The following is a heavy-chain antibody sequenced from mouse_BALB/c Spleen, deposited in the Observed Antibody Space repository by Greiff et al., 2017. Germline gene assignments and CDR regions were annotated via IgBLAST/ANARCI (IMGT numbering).Heavy chain of an antibody. CDR3: ARGGLPYAMDY. CDR1: GFNIKDTH. J-gene: IGHJ4*01. V-gene: IGHV14-3*02. D-gene: IGHD3-3*01. Sequence: VQLQQSGAELVKPGASVKLSCTASGFNIKDTHMHWVKQRPEQGLEWIGRIDPANGNTKYDPKFQGKATITADTSSNTAYLQLSSLTSEDTAVYYCARGGLPYAMDYWGQGTSVTVSS. CDR2: IDPANGNT.